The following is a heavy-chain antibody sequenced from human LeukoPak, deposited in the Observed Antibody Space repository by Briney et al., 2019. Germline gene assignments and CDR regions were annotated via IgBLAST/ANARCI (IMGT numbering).Heavy chain of an antibody. D-gene: IGHD6-13*01. CDR1: GFTFSNAW. CDR2: IKSKTDGGTT. J-gene: IGHJ4*02. Sequence: GGSLRLSCAASGFTFSNAWMSWVRQAPGKGLEWVGRIKSKTDGGTTDYAAPVKGRFTISRDNSKNTLYLQMNSLRAEDTAVYYCAKSSSSWYGAFDYWGQGTLVTVSS. CDR3: AKSSSSWYGAFDY. V-gene: IGHV3-15*01.